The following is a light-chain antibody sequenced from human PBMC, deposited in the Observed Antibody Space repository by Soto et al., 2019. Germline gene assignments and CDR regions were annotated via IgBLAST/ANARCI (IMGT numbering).Light chain of an antibody. CDR3: GEDHGSGSNFVWG. J-gene: IGLJ3*02. V-gene: IGLV9-49*01. Sequence: QLVLTQPPSASASLGASVTLTCTLSSGYSNYKVDWFQQRPGKGPRFVMRVGTGGIVGSKGDGIPDRFSVLGSGLNRYLTIKNIQEEDESDYNCGEDHGSGSNFVWGFGGGTK. CDR2: VGTGGIVG. CDR1: SGYSNYK.